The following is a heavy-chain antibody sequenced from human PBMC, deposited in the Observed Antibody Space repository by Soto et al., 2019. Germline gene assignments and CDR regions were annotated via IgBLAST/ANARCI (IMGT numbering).Heavy chain of an antibody. CDR3: AIESRWETTGGC. D-gene: IGHD1-26*01. V-gene: IGHV3-66*01. CDR1: GFTVSSHY. CDR2: IYSGGST. Sequence: EVQVVEFGGGLVQPGGSLRLSCAASGFTVSSHYMSWVRQAPGKGLEWVSVIYSGGSTYYADSVKGRFTISRDNSKNTLYLQMNSLRAEDTAVYYCAIESRWETTGGCWGPGTLVTVS. J-gene: IGHJ4*02.